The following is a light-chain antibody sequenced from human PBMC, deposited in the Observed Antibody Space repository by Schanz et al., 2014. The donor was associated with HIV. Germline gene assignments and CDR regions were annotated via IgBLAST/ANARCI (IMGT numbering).Light chain of an antibody. J-gene: IGLJ3*02. CDR3: QSFASSLKGVV. CDR2: DVS. V-gene: IGLV2-11*01. Sequence: QSALIQPPSVSGSPGQSVTISCTGTSSDVGGYNYVSWYQQHPGKAPKLMIYDVSNRPSGVPARFSGSKSGSSASLAISGLQDDDEDDYFCQSFASSLKGVVFGGGTKLTVL. CDR1: SSDVGGYNY.